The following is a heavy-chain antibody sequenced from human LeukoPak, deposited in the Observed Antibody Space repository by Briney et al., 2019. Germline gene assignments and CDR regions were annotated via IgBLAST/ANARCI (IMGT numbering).Heavy chain of an antibody. Sequence: PSETLSLTCTVSGGSLNTYYWSWIRQPPGKGLQWIGYIYCSGTTDYNPSLRSRLTLSVDTSKNQFSLKLISVTAADTAVYYCASGDSSSSYSSFDYWGQGTLVTVSS. J-gene: IGHJ4*02. CDR2: IYCSGTT. V-gene: IGHV4-59*08. CDR3: ASGDSSSSYSSFDY. CDR1: GGSLNTYY. D-gene: IGHD6-6*01.